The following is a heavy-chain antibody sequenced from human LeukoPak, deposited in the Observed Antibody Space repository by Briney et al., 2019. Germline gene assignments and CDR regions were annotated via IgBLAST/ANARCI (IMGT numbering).Heavy chain of an antibody. CDR2: ISSSGGST. D-gene: IGHD1-26*01. CDR1: GFTFSNYD. Sequence: GGSLRLSCAASGFTFSNYDMSWVRQAPGKGLEWVSVISSSGGSTYYADSVKGRFTISRDNSKDTLYLQMNSLRAEDTALYYCAKDGWSGSYAYYFDYWGQGTLVTVSS. CDR3: AKDGWSGSYAYYFDY. V-gene: IGHV3-23*01. J-gene: IGHJ4*02.